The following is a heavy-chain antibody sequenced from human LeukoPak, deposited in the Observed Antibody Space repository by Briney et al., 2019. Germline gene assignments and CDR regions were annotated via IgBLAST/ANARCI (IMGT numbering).Heavy chain of an antibody. V-gene: IGHV6-1*01. D-gene: IGHD5-24*01. J-gene: IGHJ4*02. Sequence: SQTLSLTCAISGDSVSRDSIAWNWIRQSPSRGLEWLGRTYYRSTWYNDYAVSVKGRITINPDTSKNQFSLHLDSVTPEDTAVYYCARGLGWPYFDYWGQGTLVTVSS. CDR2: TYYRSTWYN. CDR1: GDSVSRDSIA. CDR3: ARGLGWPYFDY.